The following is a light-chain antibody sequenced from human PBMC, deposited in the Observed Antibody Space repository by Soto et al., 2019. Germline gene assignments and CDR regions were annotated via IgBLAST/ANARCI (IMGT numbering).Light chain of an antibody. CDR2: GNN. CDR1: SSNIGAHHD. CDR3: QSCDNRLSAL. V-gene: IGLV1-40*01. J-gene: IGLJ2*01. Sequence: QLVLTQPPSVSAAPGQRVIISCTGDSSNIGAHHDVHWYQHLPGTAPKLIIYGNNNRPSGVPARFSASTSGSSASLVITGLQAEDEADYYCQSCDNRLSALFGGGTKLTVL.